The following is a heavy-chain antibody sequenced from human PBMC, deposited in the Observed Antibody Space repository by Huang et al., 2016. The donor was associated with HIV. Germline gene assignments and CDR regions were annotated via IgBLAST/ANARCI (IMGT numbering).Heavy chain of an antibody. CDR2: ISSYNGDT. CDR1: GYTFISYG. J-gene: IGHJ6*02. V-gene: IGHV1-18*04. D-gene: IGHD3-10*01. CDR3: ARDSSHGIYYYYGMDV. Sequence: QVQLVQSGAEAKKPGASVKVSCKASGYTFISYGISWVRQAPGQGLEWMGWISSYNGDTNCAQKFQGRVSMTTDTTTSTAYRELRSLRSDDTAVYYCARDSSHGIYYYYGMDVWGQGTTVTVSS.